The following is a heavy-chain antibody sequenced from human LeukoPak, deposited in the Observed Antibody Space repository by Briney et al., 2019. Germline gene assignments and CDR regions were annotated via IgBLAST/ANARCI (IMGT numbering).Heavy chain of an antibody. CDR3: ARVPYYYYMDV. J-gene: IGHJ6*03. CDR2: IDHTGST. Sequence: SETLSLTCSVSGDSISMHYWSWIRQPPGKGLEWIGYIDHTGSTNYNPSLNSRVTISRDMSKNHFSLKLSSVTAADTAVYYCARVPYYYYMDVWGKGTTVTVSS. V-gene: IGHV4-59*11. CDR1: GDSISMHY.